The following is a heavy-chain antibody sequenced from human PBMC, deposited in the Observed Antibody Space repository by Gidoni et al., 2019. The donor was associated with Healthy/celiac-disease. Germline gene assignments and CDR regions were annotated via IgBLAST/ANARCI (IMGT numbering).Heavy chain of an antibody. CDR3: AREDRVVSGYYCDS. Sequence: QVQLVQSGAEVKNPGASVKVSCKASGYTFTSYGISWVRQAPGQGLEWMGWISAYNGNTTYAQKLQGRVTLTPYPSTRIAYMELRSLRSDDTAVYYCAREDRVVSGYYCDSWGQGTLVTVSS. CDR1: GYTFTSYG. V-gene: IGHV1-18*01. CDR2: ISAYNGNT. J-gene: IGHJ4*02. D-gene: IGHD3-22*01.